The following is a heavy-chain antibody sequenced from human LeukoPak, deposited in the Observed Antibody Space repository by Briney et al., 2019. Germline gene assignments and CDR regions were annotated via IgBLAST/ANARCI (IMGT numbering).Heavy chain of an antibody. V-gene: IGHV4-4*07. D-gene: IGHD1/OR15-1a*01. CDR1: GGSISNYY. Sequence: SETLSLTCSVSGGSISNYYWSWIRQPAGKGLEWIGRINTSVNTDYNPSLKSRVTMSVDTSKNHFSLNLSSLTAADTAVYYCARSRGTSLVTRFDYWGQGTLVTVSS. CDR3: ARSRGTSLVTRFDY. J-gene: IGHJ4*02. CDR2: INTSVNT.